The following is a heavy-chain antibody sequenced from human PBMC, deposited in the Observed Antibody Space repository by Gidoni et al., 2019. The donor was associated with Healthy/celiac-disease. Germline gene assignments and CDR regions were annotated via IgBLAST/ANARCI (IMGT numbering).Heavy chain of an antibody. CDR3: ARADSSGWYGDDY. J-gene: IGHJ4*02. CDR1: GFTFSSYS. V-gene: IGHV3-21*01. D-gene: IGHD6-19*01. Sequence: EVQLVESGGGLVKPGGSLRLSCAASGFTFSSYSMNWVRQAPGKGLEWVSSISSSSSYIYYADSVKGRFTISRDNAKNSLYLQMNSLRAEDTAVYYCARADSSGWYGDDYWGQGTLVTVSS. CDR2: ISSSSSYI.